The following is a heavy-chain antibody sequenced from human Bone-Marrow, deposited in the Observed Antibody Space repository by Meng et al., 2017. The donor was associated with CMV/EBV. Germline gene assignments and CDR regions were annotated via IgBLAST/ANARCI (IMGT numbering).Heavy chain of an antibody. CDR2: IYYSGST. D-gene: IGHD5-12*01. CDR1: GGSISSYY. V-gene: IGHV4-59*01. J-gene: IGHJ4*02. Sequence: GSLRLSCTVSGGSISSYYWSWIRQPPRKGLEWIGYIYYSGSTNYNPSLKSRVTISVDTSKNQFSLKLSSVTAADTAVYYCARGRGDIVPALNYWGQGTLVTVSS. CDR3: ARGRGDIVPALNY.